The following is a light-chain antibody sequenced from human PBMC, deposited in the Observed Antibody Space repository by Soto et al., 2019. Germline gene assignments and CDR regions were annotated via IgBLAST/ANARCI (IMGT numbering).Light chain of an antibody. V-gene: IGKV3-11*01. J-gene: IGKJ4*01. Sequence: EIVLTQSPATLSLSPGERATLSCRASQSVSSYLAWYQQKPGRAPRLLIYDASNRATGIPARFSGSGSGTDFTLTISSLEPEDFAAYYCQQRSNWPPTFGAGTKVEIK. CDR2: DAS. CDR1: QSVSSY. CDR3: QQRSNWPPT.